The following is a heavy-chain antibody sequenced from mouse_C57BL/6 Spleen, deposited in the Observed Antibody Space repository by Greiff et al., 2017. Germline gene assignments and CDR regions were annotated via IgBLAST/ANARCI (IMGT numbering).Heavy chain of an antibody. Sequence: QVQLQQPGTELVKPGASVKLSCKASGYTFTSYWLHWVKQRPGQGLEWIGNITPSNGGSYDTEKFKSKATLTVDKSTSKAYMQLSSLTTEDSAVYYCARSGSYWYIDVWGTGTTVTVAS. CDR1: GYTFTSYW. CDR2: ITPSNGGS. D-gene: IGHD3-1*01. CDR3: ARSGSYWYIDV. J-gene: IGHJ1*03. V-gene: IGHV1-53*01.